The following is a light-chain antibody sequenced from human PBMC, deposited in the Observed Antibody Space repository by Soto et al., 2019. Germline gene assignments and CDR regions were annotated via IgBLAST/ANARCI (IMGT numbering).Light chain of an antibody. CDR3: QQYGSSPWG. CDR2: DAS. CDR1: QTVRNNY. J-gene: IGKJ5*01. V-gene: IGKV3-20*01. Sequence: ELVLTQSPGTLSLSPGERVTLSCRASQTVRNNYLAWYQQKPGQAPRLLIYDASSRATGIPDRFSGSGSGTDFTLTISRLEPEDFAVYYCQQYGSSPWGFGQGTRLEI.